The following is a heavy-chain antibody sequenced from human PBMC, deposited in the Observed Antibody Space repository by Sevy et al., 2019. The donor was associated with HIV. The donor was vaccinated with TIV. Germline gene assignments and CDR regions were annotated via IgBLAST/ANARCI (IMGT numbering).Heavy chain of an antibody. J-gene: IGHJ4*02. CDR3: ARAYCSSGSCYSLEY. V-gene: IGHV1-18*01. D-gene: IGHD2-15*01. CDR1: GYTFTSYR. CDR2: ISAHNGDT. Sequence: ASVKVSCKASGYTFTSYRINWVRQAPGQGLEWMGWISAHNGDTNDAKKIQGRVTMVTDTSTTTAYMELRSLTSDDPAVYYCARAYCSSGSCYSLEYWGQGTLVTVSS.